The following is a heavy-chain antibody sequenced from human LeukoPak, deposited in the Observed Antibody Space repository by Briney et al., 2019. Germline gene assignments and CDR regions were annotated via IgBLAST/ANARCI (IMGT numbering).Heavy chain of an antibody. D-gene: IGHD2-2*01. CDR1: GGSFSGYY. V-gene: IGHV4-34*01. J-gene: IGHJ6*02. CDR3: ARGQGYCSSTSCSSPFYYYYGMDV. CDR2: INHSGST. Sequence: SETLSLTCAVYGGSFSGYYWSWIRQPPGKGLEWIGEINHSGSTNYNPSLKSRVTISVDTSKNQFSLKLSSVTAADTAVYYCARGQGYCSSTSCSSPFYYYYGMDVWGQGTTVTVSS.